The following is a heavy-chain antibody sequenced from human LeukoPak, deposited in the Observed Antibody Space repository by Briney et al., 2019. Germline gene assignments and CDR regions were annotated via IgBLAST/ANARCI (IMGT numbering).Heavy chain of an antibody. V-gene: IGHV4-30-4*07. J-gene: IGHJ3*02. D-gene: IGHD5-24*01. CDR1: GGSVSSGGYS. CDR2: VFTTGTT. Sequence: PSQTLSLTCVVSGGSVSSGGYSWWWVRQAPGKGLEWIGYVFTTGTTYYNPSLNSRVTISLDMSKNQFSLKLRSVTAADTAVYYCVRDDEGGGYNEMGLYAFDIWGQGTMVTVSS. CDR3: VRDDEGGGYNEMGLYAFDI.